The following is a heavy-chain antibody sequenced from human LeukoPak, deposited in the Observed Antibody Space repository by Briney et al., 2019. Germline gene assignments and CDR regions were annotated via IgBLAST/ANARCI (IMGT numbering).Heavy chain of an antibody. CDR2: IYHSGST. J-gene: IGHJ3*02. V-gene: IGHV4-38-2*02. D-gene: IGHD6-13*01. Sequence: SETLSLTCTVSGGSISSGYYWGWIRQPPGKGLEWIGSIYHSGSTSWIGSIYHSGSTSYNPSLKSRVTISVDTSKNQFSLKLSSVTAADTAVYYCAIRYSSSWHSDAFDIWGQGARVTVSS. CDR3: AIRYSSSWHSDAFDI. CDR1: GGSISSGYY.